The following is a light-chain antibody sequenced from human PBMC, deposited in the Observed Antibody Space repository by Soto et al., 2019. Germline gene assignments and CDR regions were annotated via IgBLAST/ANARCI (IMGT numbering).Light chain of an antibody. J-gene: IGKJ3*01. CDR2: GAS. Sequence: EIVLTQSPGTLSLSPGERATLSCRASQSVRNNFLAWYQQKPGQAPRLLIYGASNRATGVPDRFSGGGSGTDFTLTIRRLEPEDFATYYCQQSSSTPLTFGPGTTVDVE. V-gene: IGKV3-20*01. CDR1: QSVRNNF. CDR3: QQSSSTPLT.